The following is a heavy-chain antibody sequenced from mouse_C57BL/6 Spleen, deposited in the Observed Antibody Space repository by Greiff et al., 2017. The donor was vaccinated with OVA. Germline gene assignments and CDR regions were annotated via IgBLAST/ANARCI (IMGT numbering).Heavy chain of an antibody. CDR1: GYTFTDYE. CDR3: TRRDYGSSSDY. J-gene: IGHJ2*01. Sequence: VQGVESGAELVRPGASVTLSCKASGYTFTDYEMHWVKQTPVHGLEWIGAIDPETGGTAYNQKFKGKAILTADKSSSTAYMELRSLTSEDSAVYYCTRRDYGSSSDYWGQGTTLTVSS. V-gene: IGHV1-15*01. CDR2: IDPETGGT. D-gene: IGHD1-1*01.